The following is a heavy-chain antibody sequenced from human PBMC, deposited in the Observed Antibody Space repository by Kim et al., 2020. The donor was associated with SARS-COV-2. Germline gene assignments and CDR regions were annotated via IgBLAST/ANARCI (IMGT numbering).Heavy chain of an antibody. J-gene: IGHJ6*02. CDR1: GFMFSDYY. V-gene: IGHV3-11*01. CDR2: IRSSGLTI. D-gene: IGHD3-10*01. Sequence: GGSLRLSCAASGFMFSDYYMSWIRQAPGKGLECLSFIRSSGLTIYYADSVKGRFTITRDNAKNSLYLQMNNLRAVDTAVYYCARGGYYYGSGRGYGMDVWGQGTTVNVAS. CDR3: ARGGYYYGSGRGYGMDV.